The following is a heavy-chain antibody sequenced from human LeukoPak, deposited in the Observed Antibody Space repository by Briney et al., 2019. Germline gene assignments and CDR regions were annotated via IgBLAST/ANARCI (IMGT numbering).Heavy chain of an antibody. CDR1: GGSISRSSYY. D-gene: IGHD1-26*01. CDR2: LHYSGST. J-gene: IGHJ3*02. Sequence: SETLSLTCTVSGGSISRSSYYWGWIRQPPGKGLEWPGSLHYSGSTYYTPSLKSRVTISVDTSKKQFSLKLSSVTAADTAVYYCAGVVGATLAFDIWGQGTMVTVSS. V-gene: IGHV4-39*01. CDR3: AGVVGATLAFDI.